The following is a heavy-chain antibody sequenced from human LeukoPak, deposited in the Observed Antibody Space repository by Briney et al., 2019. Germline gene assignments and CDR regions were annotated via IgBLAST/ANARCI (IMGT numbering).Heavy chain of an antibody. V-gene: IGHV3-9*01. D-gene: IGHD1-1*01. CDR3: TRVTSWRTGFDY. J-gene: IGHJ4*02. CDR2: ITWNSDDM. Sequence: DRSLRLSCAASGFSFEAYGMYWVRQAPGKGLEWVSGITWNSDDMAYADSVKGRFTISRDNAKNCLYLQMNSLTVEDTALYYCTRVTSWRTGFDYWGQGTLVTVS. CDR1: GFSFEAYG.